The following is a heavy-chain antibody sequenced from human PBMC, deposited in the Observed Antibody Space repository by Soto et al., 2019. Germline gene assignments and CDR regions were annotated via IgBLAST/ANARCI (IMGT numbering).Heavy chain of an antibody. CDR1: GDPITSYY. V-gene: IGHV4-4*07. D-gene: IGHD3-10*01. J-gene: IGHJ4*02. CDR3: ARTISGFTYGSRQFYFDY. CDR2: VFPGGPT. Sequence: SETLSLTCNVSGDPITSYYWTWIRQPAGKGLEWIGHVFPGGPTSHNSSLKSRVSMSIDTSKNQFSLTLTSVTAADTAVYYCARTISGFTYGSRQFYFDYWGQGTLVTVSS.